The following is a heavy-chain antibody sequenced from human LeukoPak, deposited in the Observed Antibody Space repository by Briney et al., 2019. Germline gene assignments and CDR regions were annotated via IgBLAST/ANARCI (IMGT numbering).Heavy chain of an antibody. CDR2: IYSGGST. V-gene: IGHV3-53*01. D-gene: IGHD3-10*01. Sequence: GGSLRLSCAASGFTVSSNYMSWVRRAPGKGLEWVSVIYSGGSTYYADSVKGRFTISRDNSKNTLYLQMNSLRAEDTAVYYCARDHQLLWFGESYYYGMDVWGQGTTVTVSS. CDR3: ARDHQLLWFGESYYYGMDV. CDR1: GFTVSSNY. J-gene: IGHJ6*02.